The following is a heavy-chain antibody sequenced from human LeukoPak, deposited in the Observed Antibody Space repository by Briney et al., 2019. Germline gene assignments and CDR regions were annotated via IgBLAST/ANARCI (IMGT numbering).Heavy chain of an antibody. V-gene: IGHV4-59*02. J-gene: IGHJ5*02. CDR1: GASVTDYY. CDR3: TRGHWGLQS. CDR2: IHHSGNS. Sequence: SETLSLTCTVSGASVTDYYWSWIRQSPGKGLEWISYIHHSGNSDYNPSLRSRVTTSLDTSKSQFSLNLISVTAADTAVYYCTRGHWGLQSWSQGTLVTVSS. D-gene: IGHD7-27*01.